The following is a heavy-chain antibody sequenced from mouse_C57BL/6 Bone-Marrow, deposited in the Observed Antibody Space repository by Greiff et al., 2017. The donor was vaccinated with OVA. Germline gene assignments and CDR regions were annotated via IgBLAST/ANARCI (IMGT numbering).Heavy chain of an antibody. CDR3: ARERKGRYYCDY. CDR2: ISYDGSN. Sequence: EVQVVESGPGLVKPSQSLSLTCSVTGYSITSGYYWNWIRQFPGNKLEWMGYISYDGSNNYNPSLKNRISITRDTSKNQFFLKLNSVTTEDTATYYCARERKGRYYCDYWGQGTTLTVSS. V-gene: IGHV3-6*01. D-gene: IGHD3-3*01. J-gene: IGHJ2*01. CDR1: GYSITSGYY.